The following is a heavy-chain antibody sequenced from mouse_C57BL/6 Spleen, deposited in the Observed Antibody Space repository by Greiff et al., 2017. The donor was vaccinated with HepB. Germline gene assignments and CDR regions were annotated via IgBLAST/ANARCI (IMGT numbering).Heavy chain of an antibody. V-gene: IGHV1-66*01. D-gene: IGHD2-3*01. J-gene: IGHJ1*03. CDR1: GYSFTSYY. CDR3: ARWGLLENFDV. Sequence: QVQLKQSGPELVKPGASVKISCKASGYSFTSYYIHWVKQRPGQGLEWIGWIYPGSGNTKYNEKFKGKATLTADTSSSTAYMQLSSLTSEDSAVYYCARWGLLENFDVWGTGTTVTVSS. CDR2: IYPGSGNT.